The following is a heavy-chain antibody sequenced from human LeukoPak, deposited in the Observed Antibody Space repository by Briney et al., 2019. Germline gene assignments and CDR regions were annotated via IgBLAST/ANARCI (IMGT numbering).Heavy chain of an antibody. Sequence: SQTLSLTCAISGDSASSNSAAWNWIRQSPSRGLEWLGRTYYRSKWYHDYAVSVKSRVTINPDTSKNQFSLQLNSVIPEDTAMYYCARGGIGYCSSSSCYFDYWGRGTLVTVSS. V-gene: IGHV6-1*01. CDR1: GDSASSNSAA. CDR2: TYYRSKWYH. J-gene: IGHJ4*02. D-gene: IGHD2-2*01. CDR3: ARGGIGYCSSSSCYFDY.